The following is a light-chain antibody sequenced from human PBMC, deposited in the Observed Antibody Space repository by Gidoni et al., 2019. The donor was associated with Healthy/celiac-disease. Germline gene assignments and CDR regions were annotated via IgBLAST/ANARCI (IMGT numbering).Light chain of an antibody. J-gene: IGKJ5*01. CDR1: QSISSY. CDR3: QESYSTPPIT. V-gene: IGKV1-39*01. Sequence: IQMTQSPSSLSASVGDRVTITCRASQSISSYLNSYQQKPGKAPNLLIYAASSLQSGVPSRFSGNGSGTDFTLTISRLQPEDFGTYYCQESYSTPPITFGQGTRLEIK. CDR2: AAS.